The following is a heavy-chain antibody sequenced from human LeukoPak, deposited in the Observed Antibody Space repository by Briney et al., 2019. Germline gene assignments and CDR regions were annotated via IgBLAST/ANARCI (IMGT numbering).Heavy chain of an antibody. Sequence: SVKASCKASGGTFSSYAISWVRQAPGQGLEWMGGIIPIFGTTNYAQKFQGRVTITADESTSTAYMELSSLRSEDTAVYYCARARGGGYDSSGYYYLPDYWGQGTLVTVSS. V-gene: IGHV1-69*13. CDR2: IIPIFGTT. J-gene: IGHJ4*02. CDR3: ARARGGGYDSSGYYYLPDY. CDR1: GGTFSSYA. D-gene: IGHD3-22*01.